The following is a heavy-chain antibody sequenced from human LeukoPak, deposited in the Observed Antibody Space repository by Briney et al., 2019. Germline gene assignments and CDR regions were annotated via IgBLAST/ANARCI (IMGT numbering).Heavy chain of an antibody. D-gene: IGHD6-6*01. CDR1: GFTFSSYE. Sequence: PGGSLRLSCAASGFTFSSYEMNWVRHAPGKGLEWVSSISSSSSYIYYADSVKGRFTISRDNAKNSLYLQMNSLRAEDTAVYYCARDIASEYSSSSPYFQHWGQGTLVTVSS. CDR3: ARDIASEYSSSSPYFQH. CDR2: ISSSSSYI. V-gene: IGHV3-21*01. J-gene: IGHJ1*01.